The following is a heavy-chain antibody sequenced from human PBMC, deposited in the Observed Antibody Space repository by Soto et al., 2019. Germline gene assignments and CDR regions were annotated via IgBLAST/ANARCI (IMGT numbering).Heavy chain of an antibody. J-gene: IGHJ4*02. CDR2: IYYSGST. CDR1: GGSISSYY. Sequence: SETLSLTCTVSGGSISSYYWSWIRQPPGKGLEWIGYIYYSGSTNYNPSLKSRVTISVDTSKNQFSLKLSSVTAADTAVYYCAIGYDFSGWSFWGQGTLVTVSS. CDR3: AIGYDFSGWSF. V-gene: IGHV4-59*01. D-gene: IGHD3-3*01.